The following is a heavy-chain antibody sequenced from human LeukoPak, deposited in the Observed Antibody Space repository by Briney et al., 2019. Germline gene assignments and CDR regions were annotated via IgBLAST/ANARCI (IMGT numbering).Heavy chain of an antibody. CDR1: GFTFSSYG. D-gene: IGHD6-13*01. J-gene: IGHJ4*02. CDR3: AKNIAAPTTPFDY. V-gene: IGHV3-33*06. CDR2: IWYDGSNK. Sequence: GGSLRLSCAASGFTFSSYGMHWVRQAPGKGLEWVAVIWYDGSNKYYADSVKGRFTISRDNSKNTLYLQMNSLRAEDTAVYYCAKNIAAPTTPFDYWGQGTLVTVSS.